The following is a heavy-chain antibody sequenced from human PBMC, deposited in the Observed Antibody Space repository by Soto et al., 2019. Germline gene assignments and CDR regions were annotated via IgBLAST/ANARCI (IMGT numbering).Heavy chain of an antibody. J-gene: IGHJ4*02. V-gene: IGHV3-30-3*01. D-gene: IGHD3-22*01. CDR1: GFTFSSYA. CDR3: AGGDYYDSSGYYYSVSVY. CDR2: ISYDGSNK. Sequence: GGSLRLSCAASGFTFSSYAMHWVRQAPGKGLEWVAVISYDGSNKYYADSVKGRFTISRDNSKNTLYLQMNSLRAEDTAVYYCAGGDYYDSSGYYYSVSVYWAQGTLVTVSS.